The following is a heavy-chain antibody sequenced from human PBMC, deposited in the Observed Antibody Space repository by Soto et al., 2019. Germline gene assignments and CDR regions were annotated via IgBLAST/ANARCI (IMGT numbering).Heavy chain of an antibody. CDR3: ASRGYSGYGFDY. CDR2: IIPIFGTA. D-gene: IGHD5-12*01. J-gene: IGHJ4*02. Sequence: SVKVSCKASGGTFSSYAISWVRQAPGQGLEWMGGIIPIFGTANYAQKFQGRVTITADESTSTAYMELSSLRSEDTAVYYCASRGYSGYGFDYWGQGTLVTVSS. CDR1: GGTFSSYA. V-gene: IGHV1-69*13.